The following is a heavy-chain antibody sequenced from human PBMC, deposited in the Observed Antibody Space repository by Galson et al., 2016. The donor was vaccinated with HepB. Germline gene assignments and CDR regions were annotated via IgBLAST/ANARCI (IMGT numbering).Heavy chain of an antibody. CDR1: GFTLSRYP. V-gene: IGHV3-30*04. D-gene: IGHD1-26*01. J-gene: IGHJ4*02. Sequence: SLRPSCAASGFTLSRYPMHWVRQAPGKGLDWVAVVSFDGNNKYYAHSVRGRFTISRDNSKNTLYLQMNSLTAEDTAVYYCARDRRVGPTPTSLNSWGQGTLVTVSS. CDR2: VSFDGNNK. CDR3: ARDRRVGPTPTSLNS.